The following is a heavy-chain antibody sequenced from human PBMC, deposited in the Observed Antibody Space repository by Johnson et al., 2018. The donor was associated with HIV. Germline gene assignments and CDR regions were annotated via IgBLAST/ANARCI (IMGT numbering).Heavy chain of an antibody. CDR3: AKAYTYGAFDI. CDR2: IRYDGSNK. V-gene: IGHV3-30*02. Sequence: QVQLVESGGGVVQPGRSLRLSCAASGFTFSSYGMHWVRQAPGKGLEWVAFIRYDGSNKYYADSVKGRFTISRDNSKNTLYLQMNSLRVEDTAVYYCAKAYTYGAFDIWGQGTMVTVSS. D-gene: IGHD5-18*01. CDR1: GFTFSSYG. J-gene: IGHJ3*02.